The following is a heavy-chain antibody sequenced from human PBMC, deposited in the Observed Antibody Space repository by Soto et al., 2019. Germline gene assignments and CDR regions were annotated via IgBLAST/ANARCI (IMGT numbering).Heavy chain of an antibody. CDR3: ARDVHGDYADF. V-gene: IGHV1-18*01. J-gene: IGHJ4*01. CDR1: GYIFTRFG. Sequence: DSVKVSCKASGYIFTRFGFSWVRRAAGQRLEWMGWVNGYNENNSYAQRFQGRLTLTTDKSTSTAYMELRSLRSDDTALYYCARDVHGDYADFWG. D-gene: IGHD4-17*01. CDR2: VNGYNENN.